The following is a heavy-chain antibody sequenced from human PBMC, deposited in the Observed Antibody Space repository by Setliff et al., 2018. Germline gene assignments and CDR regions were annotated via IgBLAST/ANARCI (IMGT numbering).Heavy chain of an antibody. V-gene: IGHV3-30*02. Sequence: GGSLRLSCAASRITFSSFAMHWVRQAPGKGLEWVGFIRFDGTIKYYADSVKGRFTISRDNSKNTLYLEMNSLRSEDTGIYYCAKDNIWSLDDWGQGTTVTVSS. J-gene: IGHJ6*02. CDR3: AKDNIWSLDD. CDR2: IRFDGTIK. D-gene: IGHD2-8*02. CDR1: RITFSSFA.